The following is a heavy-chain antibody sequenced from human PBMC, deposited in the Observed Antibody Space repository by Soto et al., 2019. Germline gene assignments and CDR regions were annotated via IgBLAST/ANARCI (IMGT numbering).Heavy chain of an antibody. CDR2: IYYSGST. V-gene: IGHV4-39*02. Sequence: PSDTLSLTCTVSGGSISSSGYYWGWIRQPPGKGLEWIGSIYYSGSTYYNPSLKSPVTISVDTSKNQFSLKLSSVTAADTAVYYCAREYCSSTSCYAGYYYYYMDVWGKGTTGTVS. CDR1: GGSISSSGYY. J-gene: IGHJ6*03. D-gene: IGHD2-2*01. CDR3: AREYCSSTSCYAGYYYYYMDV.